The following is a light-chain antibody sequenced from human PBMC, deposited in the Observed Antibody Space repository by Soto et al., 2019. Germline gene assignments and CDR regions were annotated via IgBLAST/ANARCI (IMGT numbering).Light chain of an antibody. CDR1: HSLLHSNGYNY. Sequence: DIVMTQSPLSLPVTPGAPASISCRSSHSLLHSNGYNYLDWYLQKPGQSPQLLIYLGSNRASGVTDRFSGSGSGTDFTLKISRVEAEDVGVYYCMQALQSPLTFGRGTKVEIK. V-gene: IGKV2-28*01. J-gene: IGKJ4*01. CDR3: MQALQSPLT. CDR2: LGS.